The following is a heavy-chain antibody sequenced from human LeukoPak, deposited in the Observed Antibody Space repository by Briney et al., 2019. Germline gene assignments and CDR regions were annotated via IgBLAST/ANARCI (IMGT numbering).Heavy chain of an antibody. J-gene: IGHJ4*02. CDR3: ADSSGSLYLLYN. Sequence: GASVKVSCKASGYTFTSYYMHWVRQAPGQGLEWMGIINPSGGSTSYAQKFQGRVTMTRDTSTSTVYMEPSSLRSEDTAVYYCADSSGSLYLLYNWGQGTLVTVSS. D-gene: IGHD3-22*01. V-gene: IGHV1-46*01. CDR1: GYTFTSYY. CDR2: INPSGGST.